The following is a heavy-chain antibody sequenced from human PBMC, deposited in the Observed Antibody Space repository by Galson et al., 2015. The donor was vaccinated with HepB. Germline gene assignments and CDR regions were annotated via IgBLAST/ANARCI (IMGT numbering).Heavy chain of an antibody. J-gene: IGHJ5*02. CDR1: GFTFSNFA. CDR3: ARNSGNNYRYFFKS. D-gene: IGHD1-26*01. Sequence: SLRLSCAASGFTFSNFAMSWVRQAPGKGLQWVSVIGGSSGTTHYADSVKGRFTISRDNSKNTLYLQMNSLRAEDTAVYFCARNSGNNYRYFFKSWGQGVLVTVSA. V-gene: IGHV3-23*01. CDR2: IGGSSGTT.